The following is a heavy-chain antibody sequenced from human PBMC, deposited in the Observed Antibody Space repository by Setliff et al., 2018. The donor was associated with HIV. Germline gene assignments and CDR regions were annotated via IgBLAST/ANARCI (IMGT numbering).Heavy chain of an antibody. CDR2: MYTSGSP. J-gene: IGHJ5*02. V-gene: IGHV4-61*09. D-gene: IGHD3-10*01. CDR3: ARSTYYYGSGKGSGWFDP. Sequence: SETLSLTCTVSGGSISSGHYYWSWIRQPAGKGLEWIGHMYTSGSPTYNPSLKSRVTISVDTSKNQFSLKLSSVTAADTAVYYCARSTYYYGSGKGSGWFDPWGQGTLVTVSS. CDR1: GGSISSGHYY.